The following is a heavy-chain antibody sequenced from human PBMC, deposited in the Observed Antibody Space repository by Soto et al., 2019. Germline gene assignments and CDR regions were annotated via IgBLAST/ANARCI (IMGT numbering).Heavy chain of an antibody. V-gene: IGHV3-74*01. Sequence: GGSLRLSCVASGCTFSRYWMHWVRQAPGKGLVWVSRIDGDGSSTSTSYADSVKGRFTISRDNAKNTLYLQMNSLRVEDTAVYYCASPSGPGNYWGQGTQVTVSS. D-gene: IGHD1-26*01. J-gene: IGHJ4*02. CDR2: IDGDGSSTST. CDR3: ASPSGPGNY. CDR1: GCTFSRYW.